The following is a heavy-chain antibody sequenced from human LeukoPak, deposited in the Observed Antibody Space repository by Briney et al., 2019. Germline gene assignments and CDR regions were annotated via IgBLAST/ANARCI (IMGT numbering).Heavy chain of an antibody. V-gene: IGHV1-18*04. CDR1: GYTFTGYY. Sequence: ASVKVSCKASGYTFTGYYMHWVRQAPGQGLEWMGWISAYNGNTNYAQKVKGRVTMTTDTSKSTAYMELRSLRSDDTAVYYCARLSGLGPDSPWELDRWGQGTLVTVSS. CDR3: ARLSGLGPDSPWELDR. D-gene: IGHD1-26*01. J-gene: IGHJ4*02. CDR2: ISAYNGNT.